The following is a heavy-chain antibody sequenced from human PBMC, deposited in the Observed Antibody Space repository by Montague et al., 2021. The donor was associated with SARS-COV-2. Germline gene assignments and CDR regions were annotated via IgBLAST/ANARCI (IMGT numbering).Heavy chain of an antibody. CDR1: GGSISSYY. J-gene: IGHJ3*02. CDR3: AGFGRYFDWSTNGGAFDI. V-gene: IGHV4-4*07. D-gene: IGHD3-9*01. CDR2: IYTSGST. Sequence: SETLSLTCTVSGGSISSYYWSWIRQPAGKGLEWIGRIYTSGSTNYNPSLKSRVTMSVDTSKNQFSLKLSSVTAADTAVYYCAGFGRYFDWSTNGGAFDIWGQGTMVTVSS.